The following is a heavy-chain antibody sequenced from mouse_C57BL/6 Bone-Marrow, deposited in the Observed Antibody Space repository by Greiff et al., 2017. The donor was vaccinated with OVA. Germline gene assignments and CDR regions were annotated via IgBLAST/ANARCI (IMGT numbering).Heavy chain of an antibody. J-gene: IGHJ2*01. CDR3: ARRRDYDDVCDY. CDR2: IDPSDSYT. CDR1: GYTFTSYW. V-gene: IGHV1-50*01. D-gene: IGHD2-4*01. Sequence: QVQLQQPGAELVKPGASVKLSCKASGYTFTSYWMQWVKQRPGQGLEWIGEIDPSDSYTNYNQKFKGKATLTVDTSSSTAYMQLSSLTSEDSAVYYCARRRDYDDVCDYWGQGTTLTVSS.